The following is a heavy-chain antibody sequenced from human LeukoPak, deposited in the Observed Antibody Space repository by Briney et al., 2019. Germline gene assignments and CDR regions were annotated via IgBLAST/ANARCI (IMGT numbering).Heavy chain of an antibody. CDR3: AREHMLYYFDY. CDR2: INPSGGST. J-gene: IGHJ4*02. Sequence: GSSVTVSFKASGYTFTSYYMHWVRQAPGQGLEWMGIINPSGGSTSYAQKFQGRVTMTRDTSTSTVYMELSRLRSEDTAVYYCAREHMLYYFDYWGQGALVTVSS. CDR1: GYTFTSYY. V-gene: IGHV1-46*01. D-gene: IGHD2-8*01.